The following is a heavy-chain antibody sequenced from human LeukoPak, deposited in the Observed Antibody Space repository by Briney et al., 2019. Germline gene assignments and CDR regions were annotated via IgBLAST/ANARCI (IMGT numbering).Heavy chain of an antibody. Sequence: PGGSLRLSCAASGFTFSSYAMSWVRQAPGKGLEWVSAISGSGGSTYYADSVKGRFTISRDNSKNTLYLQMNSLRAEDTAVYYCAKTNVLRFFSPNWFDPWGQGTLVTVSS. J-gene: IGHJ5*02. CDR2: ISGSGGST. D-gene: IGHD3-3*01. CDR1: GFTFSSYA. CDR3: AKTNVLRFFSPNWFDP. V-gene: IGHV3-23*01.